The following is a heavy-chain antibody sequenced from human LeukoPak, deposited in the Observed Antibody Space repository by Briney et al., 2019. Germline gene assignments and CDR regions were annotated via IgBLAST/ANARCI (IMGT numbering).Heavy chain of an antibody. J-gene: IGHJ4*02. CDR1: GYNFSNYW. Sequence: GESLKISCEASGYNFSNYWINWVPQKPGKGLEWMGIIYPGDSDTRYGPSFQGHVTISADRSANTAYLQWSRLEASDTAKYFCARKANGMAAPFDSWAQGTLVTVSS. CDR2: IYPGDSDT. D-gene: IGHD6-13*01. V-gene: IGHV5-51*01. CDR3: ARKANGMAAPFDS.